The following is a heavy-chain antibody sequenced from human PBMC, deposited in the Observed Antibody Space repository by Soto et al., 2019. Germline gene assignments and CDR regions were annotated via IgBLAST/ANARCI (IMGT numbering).Heavy chain of an antibody. D-gene: IGHD2-15*01. J-gene: IGHJ6*02. CDR3: AIDHCSGCSCYYYYYGMDV. CDR1: GFTCSSNG. CDR2: ISYDGSNK. Sequence: GGYLRLSCAASGFTCSSNGLHWVRQAPGKGLLWVAVISYDGSNKYYADSVKGRFTISRDNSKNTLYLQMNSLRAEDTTVYYCAIDHCSGCSCYYYYYGMDVSGQGTTVTVSS. V-gene: IGHV3-30*03.